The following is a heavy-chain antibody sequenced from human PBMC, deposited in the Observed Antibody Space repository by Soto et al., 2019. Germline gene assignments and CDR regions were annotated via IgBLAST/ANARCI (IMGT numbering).Heavy chain of an antibody. D-gene: IGHD3-3*02. CDR3: ARLGAFYQSLDP. CDR2: INHSGST. V-gene: IGHV4-34*01. CDR1: GGSFSGYY. Sequence: SETLSLTCAVYGGSFSGYYWSWIRQPPGKGLEWIGEINHSGSTNYNPSLLSRVTISVDTSKNEFSLRLSSVTAADTAVYYCARLGAFYQSLDPWGPGTLVTVS. J-gene: IGHJ5*02.